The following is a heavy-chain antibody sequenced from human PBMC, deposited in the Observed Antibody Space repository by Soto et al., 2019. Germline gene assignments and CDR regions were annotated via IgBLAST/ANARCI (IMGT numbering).Heavy chain of an antibody. Sequence: EEQLVESGGGLVKPGGSLRLSCAASGFTFSTYSMNWVRQAPGKGLEWVSSISSSSSYIYYADSVKGRFTISRDNAKNSLFLQMNSLRAEDTALYYCARDVAMYSSGWDESPDAFDIWGQGTMVTVSS. D-gene: IGHD6-19*01. V-gene: IGHV3-21*01. CDR3: ARDVAMYSSGWDESPDAFDI. CDR1: GFTFSTYS. J-gene: IGHJ3*02. CDR2: ISSSSSYI.